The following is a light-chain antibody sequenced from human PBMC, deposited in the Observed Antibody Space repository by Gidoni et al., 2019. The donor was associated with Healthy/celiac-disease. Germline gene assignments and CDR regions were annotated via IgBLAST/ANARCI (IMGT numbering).Light chain of an antibody. Sequence: DIVMTQSQDPLAVSLGERATINCKSSQSVLYSSNNKSYVAWYQQKPGQPPKLLIYWASTREPGVPDRFSGSGSGTDFTLTISSLQAEDVAVYYCQQYYSTPYTFXQXTKLEIK. CDR1: QSVLYSSNNKSY. J-gene: IGKJ2*01. V-gene: IGKV4-1*01. CDR3: QQYYSTPYT. CDR2: WAS.